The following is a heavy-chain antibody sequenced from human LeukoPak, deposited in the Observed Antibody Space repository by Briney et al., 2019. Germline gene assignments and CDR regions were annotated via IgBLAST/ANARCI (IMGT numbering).Heavy chain of an antibody. CDR2: FVPGDSAT. J-gene: IGHJ4*02. CDR3: ARSPWNSYEY. V-gene: IGHV5-51*01. Sequence: GEPLQISCKCPGYTFTSYWIGWLGQLPGKGLEWMGIFVPGDSATRYSPSFQGQVTISVHKSISTAYLQWSSLKASDTAMYYCARSPWNSYEYWGQGTLVTVSS. D-gene: IGHD5-12*01. CDR1: GYTFTSYW.